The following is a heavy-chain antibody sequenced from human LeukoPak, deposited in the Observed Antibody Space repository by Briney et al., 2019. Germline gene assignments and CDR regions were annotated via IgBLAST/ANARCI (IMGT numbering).Heavy chain of an antibody. CDR2: IYSGGST. D-gene: IGHD1-26*01. CDR3: ARDPYSGSYSGY. J-gene: IGHJ4*02. Sequence: GGSLRLSCAASGFTVSSNYMSWVRQAPGKGLEWVSVIYSGGSTYYADSVKGRFTISRDNSKNTLFLQMNSLRAEDTAVYYCARDPYSGSYSGYWGQGTLVTVSS. CDR1: GFTVSSNY. V-gene: IGHV3-53*01.